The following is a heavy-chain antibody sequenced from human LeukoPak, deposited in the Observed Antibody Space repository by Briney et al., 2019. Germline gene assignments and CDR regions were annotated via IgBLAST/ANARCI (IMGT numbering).Heavy chain of an antibody. Sequence: GGSLRLSCAASGFTFSSYWMHWVRQAPGKGLEWVSYISSSGSTTYYADSVKGRFTISRDNAKNSLYLQMNSLRAEDTAVYYCARGGYFDILTGYYNGEFDYWGQGTLVTVSS. CDR3: ARGGYFDILTGYYNGEFDY. CDR2: ISSSGSTT. V-gene: IGHV3-48*04. CDR1: GFTFSSYW. D-gene: IGHD3-9*01. J-gene: IGHJ4*02.